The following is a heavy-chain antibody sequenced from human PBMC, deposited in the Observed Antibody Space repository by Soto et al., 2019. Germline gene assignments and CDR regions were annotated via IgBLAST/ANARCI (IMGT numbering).Heavy chain of an antibody. V-gene: IGHV2-5*02. Sequence: QITLKESGPTLVKPTQTLTLTCTFSGFSLNTGGVAVGWIRQPPGKALEWLVLIYWDDDKRYSSSLKSRLTITKDTSKNQVVLTMTNMDPVDTATYYCAHSTVTTRPFDYWGQGTLVTVSS. CDR2: IYWDDDK. J-gene: IGHJ4*02. CDR3: AHSTVTTRPFDY. D-gene: IGHD4-17*01. CDR1: GFSLNTGGVA.